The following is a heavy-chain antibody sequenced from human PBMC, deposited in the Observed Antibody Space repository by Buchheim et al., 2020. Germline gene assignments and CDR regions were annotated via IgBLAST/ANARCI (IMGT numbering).Heavy chain of an antibody. V-gene: IGHV3-74*01. Sequence: EVQLVESGGGLVQPGGSLRLSCAASGFTFSSYWMHWVRHAPGQGLVWVSRINSDGSSTNYADSVKGRVTISRDNATNTPYLPMNSLRAEETAVYYCARARRITIFGGVPRGASPGNWFDPWGQGTL. CDR2: INSDGSST. CDR1: GFTFSSYW. CDR3: ARARRITIFGGVPRGASPGNWFDP. J-gene: IGHJ5*02. D-gene: IGHD3-3*01.